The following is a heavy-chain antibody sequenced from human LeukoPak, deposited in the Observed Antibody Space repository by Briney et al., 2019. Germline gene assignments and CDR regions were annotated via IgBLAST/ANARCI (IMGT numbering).Heavy chain of an antibody. V-gene: IGHV4-59*01. D-gene: IGHD5-24*01. J-gene: IGHJ3*02. Sequence: SETLSLLCTVSGDSINSYYWNWIRQPPGKGLEWIGYIYYSGRTDYNPSLKSRVTVSVDTSKHQFSMKLKSVTAADTAVYFCARGRWLPNALQIWGQGTMVTAFS. CDR3: ARGRWLPNALQI. CDR1: GDSINSYY. CDR2: IYYSGRT.